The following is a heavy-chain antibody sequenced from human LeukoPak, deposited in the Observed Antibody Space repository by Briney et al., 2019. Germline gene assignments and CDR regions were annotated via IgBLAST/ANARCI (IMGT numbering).Heavy chain of an antibody. J-gene: IGHJ5*02. D-gene: IGHD4-23*01. V-gene: IGHV4-39*07. CDR1: GGYIITSGHY. CDR3: ARDRSSSGGHNWFDP. Sequence: SGTLSLTCTVSGGYIITSGHYWGWIRQPPGKGLEWIGSIYYTGVTSTNPFFRSRMSISVDKSKNQFSLNLTSVTAADAAVYYCARDRSSSGGHNWFDPWGQGTLVTVSS. CDR2: IYYTGVT.